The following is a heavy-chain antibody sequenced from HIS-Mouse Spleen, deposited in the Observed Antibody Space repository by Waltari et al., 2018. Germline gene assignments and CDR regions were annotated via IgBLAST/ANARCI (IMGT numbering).Heavy chain of an antibody. J-gene: IGHJ2*01. CDR1: GGSISSSSYY. CDR3: AREIPYSSSWYDWYFDL. CDR2: IYYSGRT. Sequence: QLQLQESGPGLVKPSETLSLTCTVSGGSISSSSYYWGWIRQPPGKGLEWIGSIYYSGRTSYNPSLRLRVTISVDTSKNQFSLKLSSVTAADTAVYYCAREIPYSSSWYDWYFDLWGRGTLVTVSS. D-gene: IGHD6-13*01. V-gene: IGHV4-39*07.